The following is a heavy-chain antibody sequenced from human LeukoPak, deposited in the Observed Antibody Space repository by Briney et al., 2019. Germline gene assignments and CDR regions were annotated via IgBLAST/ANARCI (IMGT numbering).Heavy chain of an antibody. CDR1: GFTFTNHW. CDR3: ARETVGFDY. D-gene: IGHD4-23*01. Sequence: GGSLRLSCAASGFTFTNHWMHWVRQAPGKGLVWVSRIRPDGRETNHADSVKGRFTISRDNSKNTLYLQMNSLRAEDTAVYYCARETVGFDYWGQGTLVTVSS. V-gene: IGHV3-74*01. J-gene: IGHJ4*02. CDR2: IRPDGRET.